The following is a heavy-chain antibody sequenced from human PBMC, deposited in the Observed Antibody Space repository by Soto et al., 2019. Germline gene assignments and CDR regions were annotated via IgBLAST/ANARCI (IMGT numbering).Heavy chain of an antibody. CDR2: ISYSGST. Sequence: SETLSLTCTVSGGSISSGTWYWSWIRQHPGKGLEWIGYISYSGSTFYNPSLRSRLTISVDTSENQFSLKLNSVTAADTAVYYCARARDCTSSSCSGVNWFDPWGRGTLVTVSS. V-gene: IGHV4-31*03. CDR3: ARARDCTSSSCSGVNWFDP. J-gene: IGHJ5*02. CDR1: GGSISSGTWY. D-gene: IGHD2-2*01.